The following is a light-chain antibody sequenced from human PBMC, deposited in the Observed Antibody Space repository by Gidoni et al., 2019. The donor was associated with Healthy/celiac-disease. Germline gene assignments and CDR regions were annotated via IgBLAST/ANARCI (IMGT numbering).Light chain of an antibody. V-gene: IGKV1-39*01. CDR2: VAA. Sequence: DIQMTQSPSSLSASVGDRVTITCRTSQNISSYLHWYQQKSGKAPKLLIYVAASLQSGVPSRFSGSGSGTDFTLTISSLQPEDFATYYCQQSYSTPQLTFGGXTKVEIK. CDR3: QQSYSTPQLT. CDR1: QNISSY. J-gene: IGKJ4*01.